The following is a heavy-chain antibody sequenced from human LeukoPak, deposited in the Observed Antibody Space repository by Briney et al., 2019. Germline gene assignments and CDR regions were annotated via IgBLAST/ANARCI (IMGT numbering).Heavy chain of an antibody. CDR3: AKGYSSGWYAFDS. Sequence: GGSLRPSCAASGFTFSRYPMMWVRQAPGKGLEWVSTLSSGGGGTYYADSVRGRFTISRDDSKNTLYLQMISLTAEDTALYYCAKGYSSGWYAFDSWGQGTLVTVSS. V-gene: IGHV3-23*01. J-gene: IGHJ4*02. CDR2: LSSGGGGT. D-gene: IGHD6-19*01. CDR1: GFTFSRYP.